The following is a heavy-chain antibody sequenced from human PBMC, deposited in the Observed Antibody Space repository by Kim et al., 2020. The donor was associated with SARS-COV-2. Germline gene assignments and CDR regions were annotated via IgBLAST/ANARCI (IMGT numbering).Heavy chain of an antibody. CDR3: ASGYSGFDEGSYTWIDP. CDR2: ITPQSGNT. V-gene: IGHV1-8*01. Sequence: ASVKVSCKASGYTFTDADIIWVRQATGQGLEWMGRITPQSGNTFYAQKFRGRVTMTRNTSASTAYMELSSLTSGDTAVYYCASGYSGFDEGSYTWIDPWGQGTLITVSS. D-gene: IGHD5-12*01. CDR1: GYTFTDAD. J-gene: IGHJ5*02.